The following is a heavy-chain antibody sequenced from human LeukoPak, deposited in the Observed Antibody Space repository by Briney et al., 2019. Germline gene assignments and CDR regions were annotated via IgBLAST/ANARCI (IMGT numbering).Heavy chain of an antibody. CDR1: GYTLTELS. J-gene: IGHJ6*02. Sequence: ASVKVSCKVSGYTLTELSMHWVRQAPGKGLEWMGGFDPEDGETIYAQKFQGRVTMTEDTSTDTAYMELSSLRSEDTAVYYCARADFDWLLNYYYYGMDVWGQGTTVTVSS. CDR3: ARADFDWLLNYYYYGMDV. D-gene: IGHD3-9*01. CDR2: FDPEDGET. V-gene: IGHV1-24*01.